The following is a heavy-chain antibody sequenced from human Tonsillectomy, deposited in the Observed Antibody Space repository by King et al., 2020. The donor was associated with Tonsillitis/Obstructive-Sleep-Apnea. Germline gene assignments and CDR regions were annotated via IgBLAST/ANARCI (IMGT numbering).Heavy chain of an antibody. V-gene: IGHV4-4*02. J-gene: IGHJ3*02. Sequence: QLQESGPGLVKPSGTLSLTCAVSGGSISSSNWWSWVRQPPGKGLEWIGKIYHSGSTDYNPSLTSRVTISVDKSKNYFSLRLSSVTAADTAVYYCARGYCSSPSCHGDDAFDIWGQGTMVTVSS. CDR3: ARGYCSSPSCHGDDAFDI. CDR1: GGSISSSNW. CDR2: IYHSGST. D-gene: IGHD2-2*01.